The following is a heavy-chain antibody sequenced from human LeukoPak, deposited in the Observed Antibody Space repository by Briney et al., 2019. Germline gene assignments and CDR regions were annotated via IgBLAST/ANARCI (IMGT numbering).Heavy chain of an antibody. CDR2: ISSSSSTI. V-gene: IGHV3-48*01. D-gene: IGHD1-26*01. CDR3: ARGGEWELLLGDAFDI. Sequence: GGSLRLSCAASGFSFTNYNMNWVRQAPGKGLECVSYISSSSSTIYYADSVKGRFTISRDNAKNSLFLQMNSLRAEDTAVYYCARGGEWELLLGDAFDIWGQGTMVTVSS. J-gene: IGHJ3*02. CDR1: GFSFTNYN.